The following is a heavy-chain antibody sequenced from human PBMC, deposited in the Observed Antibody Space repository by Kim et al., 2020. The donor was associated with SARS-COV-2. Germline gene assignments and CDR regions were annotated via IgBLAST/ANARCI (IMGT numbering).Heavy chain of an antibody. CDR2: VSGSGGST. Sequence: GGSLRLSCAASGFTFSSYAMSWVRQAPGKGLEWVSAVSGSGGSTYYADSVKGRFTISRDNSKNTLYLQMNSLRAEDTAVYYCAKRERGDYVGGLDDYWGQGTLVTVSS. D-gene: IGHD3-16*01. CDR3: AKRERGDYVGGLDDY. V-gene: IGHV3-23*01. J-gene: IGHJ4*02. CDR1: GFTFSSYA.